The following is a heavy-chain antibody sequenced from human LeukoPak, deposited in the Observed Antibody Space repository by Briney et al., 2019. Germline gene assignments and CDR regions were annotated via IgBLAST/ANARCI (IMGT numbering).Heavy chain of an antibody. CDR3: AREPGRGYIRATFDY. J-gene: IGHJ4*02. CDR1: GYTFTSYY. Sequence: ASVKVSCKASGYTFTSYYMHWVRQAPGQGLEWMGIINPSGGSTSYAQKFQGRVTMTRDTSTSTVYMELSSLRSEDTAVYYCAREPGRGYIRATFDYWRQGTLVTVSS. D-gene: IGHD5-18*01. CDR2: INPSGGST. V-gene: IGHV1-46*01.